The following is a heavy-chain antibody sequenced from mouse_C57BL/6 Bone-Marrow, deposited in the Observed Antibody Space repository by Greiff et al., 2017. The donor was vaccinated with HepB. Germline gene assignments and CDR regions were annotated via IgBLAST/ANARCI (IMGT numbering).Heavy chain of an antibody. D-gene: IGHD2-3*01. CDR3: ARDNGYYDY. CDR1: GFTFSDYY. V-gene: IGHV5-16*01. J-gene: IGHJ2*01. CDR2: INYDGSST. Sequence: DVKLVESEGGLVQPGSSMKLSCTASGFTFSDYYMAWVRQVPEKGLEWVANINYDGSSTYYLDSLKSRFIISRDNAKNILYLQMSSLKSEDTATYYCARDNGYYDYWGQGTTLTVSS.